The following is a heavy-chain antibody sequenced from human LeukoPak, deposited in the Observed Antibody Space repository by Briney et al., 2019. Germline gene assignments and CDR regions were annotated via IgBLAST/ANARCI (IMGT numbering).Heavy chain of an antibody. J-gene: IGHJ4*02. CDR2: IRYDGSNK. CDR3: AKDLSGKYSSGWYYFDY. D-gene: IGHD6-19*01. CDR1: GFTFSSYG. V-gene: IGHV3-30*02. Sequence: PGGSLRLSCAASGFTFSSYGMHWVRQAPGKGLEWVAFIRYDGSNKYYADSVKGRFTISRDNSKNTLYLQMNSLRAEDTAVYYCAKDLSGKYSSGWYYFDYWGQGTLVTVSS.